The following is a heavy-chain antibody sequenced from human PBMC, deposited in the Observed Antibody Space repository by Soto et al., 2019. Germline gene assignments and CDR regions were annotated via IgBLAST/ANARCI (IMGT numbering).Heavy chain of an antibody. CDR1: GFSFSSYG. V-gene: IGHV3-30*03. CDR2: ISYDGSNK. CDR3: ARDHTGAVGGGTLPTY. D-gene: IGHD3-16*01. J-gene: IGHJ4*02. Sequence: QVQLVESGGGVVQPGRSLRLSCAASGFSFSSYGMHWVRQAPGKGLEWVALISYDGSNKYYADSVKGRFAISRDNSKNTLYLQMNSLGAEETGVFYCARDHTGAVGGGTLPTYWGQGSLVTVSS.